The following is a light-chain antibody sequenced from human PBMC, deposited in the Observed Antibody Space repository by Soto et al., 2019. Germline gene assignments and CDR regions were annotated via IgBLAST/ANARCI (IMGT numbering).Light chain of an antibody. V-gene: IGKV1-39*01. CDR2: GAS. CDR3: QQTYSAPWT. CDR1: QIIITY. J-gene: IGKJ1*01. Sequence: DIQMTQSPSSLSASVGDTVTTTCRASQIIITYLNWYQQKPGKAPNLLIYGASSLQSGVPSRFSGSASGTDFTLTISSLQPEDFATYYCQQTYSAPWTFGQGTKVDVK.